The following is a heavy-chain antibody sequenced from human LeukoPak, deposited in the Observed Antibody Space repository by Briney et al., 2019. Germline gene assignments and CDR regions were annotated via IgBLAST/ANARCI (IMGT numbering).Heavy chain of an antibody. D-gene: IGHD5-12*01. J-gene: IGHJ4*02. CDR3: ARHRSLIRYRVFDY. V-gene: IGHV4-59*08. CDR2: IYYSGST. Sequence: PSETLSLTCTVSGGSISSYYWSWIRQPPGKGLEWIGYIYYSGSTNYNPSLKSRVTISVDTSKNQFSLKLSSVTAADTAVYYCARHRSLIRYRVFDYWGQRTLVTVSS. CDR1: GGSISSYY.